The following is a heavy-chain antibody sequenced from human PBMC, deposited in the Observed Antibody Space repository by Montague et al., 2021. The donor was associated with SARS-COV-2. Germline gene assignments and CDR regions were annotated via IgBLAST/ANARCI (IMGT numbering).Heavy chain of an antibody. V-gene: IGHV4-59*01. Sequence: SETLSLTCTVSGASMSSDYWTWIRQPPGKGLEWIGRTHYSGSTDYNPSLKSRVTISVDTSRTQFSLRLTSMSAADTAVYYCARGRGFDWLGLDAYYFDYWGQGALVAVSS. J-gene: IGHJ4*02. D-gene: IGHD3-9*01. CDR1: GASMSSDY. CDR3: ARGRGFDWLGLDAYYFDY. CDR2: THYSGST.